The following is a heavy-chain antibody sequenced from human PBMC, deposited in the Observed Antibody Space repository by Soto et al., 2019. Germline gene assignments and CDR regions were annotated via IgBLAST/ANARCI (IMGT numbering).Heavy chain of an antibody. CDR2: IYHTGHT. J-gene: IGHJ4*02. CDR1: GGSISSYY. D-gene: IGHD1-26*01. Sequence: AETLTLTCTVSGGSISSYYWGWIRQPPGKGLEWIATIYHTGHTYYNPSLKSRATISVDTTEKQYSMNLMSVTAADTAFYYCARVMWDFSLPESLDFDRWGKGARVTVSS. V-gene: IGHV4-59*04. CDR3: ARVMWDFSLPESLDFDR.